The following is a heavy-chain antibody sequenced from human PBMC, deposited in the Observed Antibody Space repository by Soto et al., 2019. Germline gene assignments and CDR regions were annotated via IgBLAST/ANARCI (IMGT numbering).Heavy chain of an antibody. D-gene: IGHD6-13*01. J-gene: IGHJ6*02. CDR1: GFTFSSYS. CDR2: ISSSSSYI. V-gene: IGHV3-21*01. CDR3: ARDQAAAGLDWGGRYYYYYGMDV. Sequence: GGSLRLSCAASGFTFSSYSMNWVRQAPGKGLEWVSSISSSSSYIYYADSVKGRFTISRDNAKNSLYLQMNSLRAEDTAVYYCARDQAAAGLDWGGRYYYYYGMDVWGQGTTVTVSS.